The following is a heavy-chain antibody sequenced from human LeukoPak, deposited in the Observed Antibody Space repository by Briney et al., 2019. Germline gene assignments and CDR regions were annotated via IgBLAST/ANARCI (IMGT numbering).Heavy chain of an antibody. V-gene: IGHV3-23*01. J-gene: IGHJ6*02. CDR1: GFTFSSYA. CDR2: ISGSGGST. CDR3: AKDLCPGYCIGYYYGVDV. Sequence: GGSLRLSCAASGFTFSSYAMSWVRQAPGKELEWVSAISGSGGSTYYADSVKGRFTISRDNSKNALYLQMNSLRAEDTAVYYCAKDLCPGYCIGYYYGVDVWGQGTTVTVSS. D-gene: IGHD2-2*03.